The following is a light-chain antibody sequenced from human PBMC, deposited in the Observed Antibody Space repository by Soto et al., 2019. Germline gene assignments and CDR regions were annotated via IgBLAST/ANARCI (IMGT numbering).Light chain of an antibody. CDR2: ASS. Sequence: VMTQSPANLSVSPGEGVTLFCRASQNVATNLAWYQLKPGQAPRLLIHASSTRAAGIPGTFSGSGSEIQMSLTISSVQSEDSAVYYCQQYYHLGLSFGGGTKVEI. V-gene: IGKV3D-15*01. J-gene: IGKJ4*01. CDR1: QNVATN. CDR3: QQYYHLGLS.